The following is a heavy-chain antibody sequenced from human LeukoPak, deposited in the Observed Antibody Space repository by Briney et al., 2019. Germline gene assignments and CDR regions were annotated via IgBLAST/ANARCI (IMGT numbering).Heavy chain of an antibody. Sequence: SETLSLTCSVSGGSISSFYWSWIRQPAGKGLEWIGHIYTSGSTNYNPSLKSRVTMSVDTSKNQFSLKLSSVTAADTAVYYCARDQYYYDSSGYLTFDYWGQGTLVTVSS. V-gene: IGHV4-4*07. D-gene: IGHD3-22*01. J-gene: IGHJ4*02. CDR2: IYTSGST. CDR1: GGSISSFY. CDR3: ARDQYYYDSSGYLTFDY.